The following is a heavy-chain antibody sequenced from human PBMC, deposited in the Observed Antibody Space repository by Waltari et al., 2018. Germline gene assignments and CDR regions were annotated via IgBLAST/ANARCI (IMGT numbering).Heavy chain of an antibody. Sequence: QVQLQESGPGLVKPSETLSPTCTVSGYSITRGSYWGCIRQPPGKGLEWIGSIYHSGNTYYNPSLKGRLTISVDTSKNQFSLRLSSVTAADTAVYYCARAPMSGAATGTFDFWGLGSLVTVSP. CDR2: IYHSGNT. J-gene: IGHJ4*02. D-gene: IGHD6-13*01. V-gene: IGHV4-38-2*02. CDR1: GYSITRGSY. CDR3: ARAPMSGAATGTFDF.